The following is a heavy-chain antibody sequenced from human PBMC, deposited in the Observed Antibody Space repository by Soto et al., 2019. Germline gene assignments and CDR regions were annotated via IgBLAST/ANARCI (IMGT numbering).Heavy chain of an antibody. CDR1: GFTFTSHW. J-gene: IGHJ6*02. V-gene: IGHV3-74*01. Sequence: EVQLVESGGALVQPGGSLRLSCAASGFTFTSHWRHWVRQAPGKGLVWVSRLNSDGSSRYYGDSMKGRFTISRDNANNTVYLQMNSLRDEDTAVYYCARGLKNKYGMDVWGQGTTVTVSS. CDR2: LNSDGSSR. CDR3: ARGLKNKYGMDV.